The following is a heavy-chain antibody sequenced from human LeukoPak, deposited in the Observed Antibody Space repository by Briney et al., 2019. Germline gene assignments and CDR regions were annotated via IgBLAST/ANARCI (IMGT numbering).Heavy chain of an antibody. D-gene: IGHD3-22*01. CDR3: ASSSDPYYYDSSGYYPPRYYMDV. V-gene: IGHV1-69*06. J-gene: IGHJ6*03. CDR1: GGTFSSYA. Sequence: SVKVSCKASGGTFSSYAISWVRQAPGQGLEWMGGIIPIFGTANYAQKFQGRVTITADKSTSTAYMELSSLRSEDTAVYYCASSSDPYYYDSSGYYPPRYYMDVWGKGTTVTVSS. CDR2: IIPIFGTA.